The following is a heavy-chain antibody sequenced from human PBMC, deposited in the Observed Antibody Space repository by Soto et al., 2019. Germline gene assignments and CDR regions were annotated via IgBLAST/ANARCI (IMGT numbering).Heavy chain of an antibody. CDR2: ISGYNEDT. CDR3: ARDRLPGTEYSDFWGAGSRWFDP. Sequence: QIPLVQSGREVRQPGASVRLSCKTTGYSFSSYGINWLRQAPGPGLEWMGWISGYNEDTNYAQKFQGRLTMTTDTLTTTAHMDLASLTPDDTAVYFCARDRLPGTEYSDFWGAGSRWFDPWGQGTLVAVSS. CDR1: GYSFSSYG. J-gene: IGHJ5*02. V-gene: IGHV1-18*04. D-gene: IGHD3-3*01.